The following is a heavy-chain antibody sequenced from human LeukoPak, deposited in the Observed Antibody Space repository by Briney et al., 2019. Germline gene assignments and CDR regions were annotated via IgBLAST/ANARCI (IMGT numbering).Heavy chain of an antibody. J-gene: IGHJ4*02. CDR1: GGSISSYY. CDR3: ARDSGYSTPYLFDY. D-gene: IGHD5-12*01. CDR2: IYYSGST. V-gene: IGHV4-59*01. Sequence: PSETLSLTCTVYGGSISSYYWSWIRQPPGKGLEWIGYIYYSGSTNYNPSLKSRVTISVDTSKNQFSLKLSSVTAADTAVYYCARDSGYSTPYLFDYWGQGTLVTVSS.